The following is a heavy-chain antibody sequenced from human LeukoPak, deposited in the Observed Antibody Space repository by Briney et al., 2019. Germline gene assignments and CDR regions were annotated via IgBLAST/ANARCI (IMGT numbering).Heavy chain of an antibody. CDR2: ISAYNGNT. CDR3: ARDLNLVCTNGVCSGYYFDY. J-gene: IGHJ4*02. D-gene: IGHD2-8*01. CDR1: GYTFTSYG. Sequence: GASVKVSCKASGYTFTSYGISWVRQAPGQGLEWMGWISAYNGNTNYAQKLQGRVTITADESTSTAYMELSSLRSEDTAVYYCARDLNLVCTNGVCSGYYFDYWGQGTLVTVSS. V-gene: IGHV1-18*01.